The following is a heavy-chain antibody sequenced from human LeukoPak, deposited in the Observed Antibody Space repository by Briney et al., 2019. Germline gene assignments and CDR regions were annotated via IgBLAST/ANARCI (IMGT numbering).Heavy chain of an antibody. CDR3: VRDHYGNSGYLL. Sequence: GGSLRLSCAASGFTVSNSYMSWVRQAPGKGLEWVSVIYSGGSTNYADSVKGRFTMSRDNAENSVYLQMNSLSVEDTAVYFCVRDHYGNSGYLLWGQGTLVTVSS. J-gene: IGHJ4*02. CDR2: IYSGGST. D-gene: IGHD3-22*01. V-gene: IGHV3-66*01. CDR1: GFTVSNSY.